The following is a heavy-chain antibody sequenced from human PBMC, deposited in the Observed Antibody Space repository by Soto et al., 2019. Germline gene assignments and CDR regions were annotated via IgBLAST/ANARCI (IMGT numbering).Heavy chain of an antibody. J-gene: IGHJ6*03. D-gene: IGHD6-13*01. CDR3: ARSIAAAGIEFGDYYYYMDV. V-gene: IGHV3-53*04. Sequence: GGSLRLSCAASGFTVSSNYMSWVRQAPGKGLEWVSVIYSGGSTYYADSVKGRFTISRHNSKNTLYLQMNSLRAEDTAVYYCARSIAAAGIEFGDYYYYMDVWGKGTTVTVSS. CDR2: IYSGGST. CDR1: GFTVSSNY.